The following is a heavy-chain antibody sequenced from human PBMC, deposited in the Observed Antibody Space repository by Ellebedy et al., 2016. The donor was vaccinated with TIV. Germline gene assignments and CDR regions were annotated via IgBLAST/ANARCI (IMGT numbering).Heavy chain of an antibody. CDR3: ARDVAVDY. V-gene: IGHV3-23*01. CDR2: LSVSGDTT. J-gene: IGHJ4*02. Sequence: GESLKISCAASGFTFSSYAMAWVRQAPGKGLEWVSSLSVSGDTTYYADSVKGRFTISRDNSKNTLYLQMNSLRAEDTALYYCARDVAVDYWGQGTLVTVAS. D-gene: IGHD4-17*01. CDR1: GFTFSSYA.